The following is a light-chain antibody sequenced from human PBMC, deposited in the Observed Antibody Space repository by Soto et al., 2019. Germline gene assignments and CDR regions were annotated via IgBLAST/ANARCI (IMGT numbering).Light chain of an antibody. CDR3: QQRSNWSRT. V-gene: IGKV3-11*01. CDR1: QSVSSY. J-gene: IGKJ1*01. CDR2: DAS. Sequence: EIVLTQSPATLSLSPGERATLSCRASQSVSSYLAWYQQKPGQAPRLLIYDASNRATGIPTRFSGSGSGTDITLTISSLEPEDFAVSYCQQRSNWSRTFGQGTKVEIK.